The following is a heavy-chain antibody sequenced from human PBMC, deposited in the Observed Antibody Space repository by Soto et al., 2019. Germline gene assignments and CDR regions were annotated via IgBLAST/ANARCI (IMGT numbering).Heavy chain of an antibody. V-gene: IGHV1-8*01. CDR3: ARGWEVPAATFDS. D-gene: IGHD2-2*01. Sequence: ASVKVSCKASGDTFTTDDINWVRQAPGQGLEWMGWMTPHSGKTGYAPKFQGRVTMTRDTSISTAYMELSSLRSEDTAVYFCARGWEVPAATFDSWGQGTLVTVSS. CDR2: MTPHSGKT. CDR1: GDTFTTDD. J-gene: IGHJ4*02.